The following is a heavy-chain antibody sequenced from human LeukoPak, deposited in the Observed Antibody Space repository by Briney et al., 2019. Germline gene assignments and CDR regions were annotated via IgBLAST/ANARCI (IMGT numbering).Heavy chain of an antibody. V-gene: IGHV3-33*06. Sequence: GRSLRLSCAASGFTFSSYGMHWVRQAPGKGLEWVAVIWYDGSNKYYADSVKGRFTVSRDNSKNTLYLQMNSLRAEDTAVYYCAKIKTPKTSSGAFDIWGQGTMVTVSS. CDR2: IWYDGSNK. J-gene: IGHJ3*02. CDR1: GFTFSSYG. CDR3: AKIKTPKTSSGAFDI. D-gene: IGHD6-19*01.